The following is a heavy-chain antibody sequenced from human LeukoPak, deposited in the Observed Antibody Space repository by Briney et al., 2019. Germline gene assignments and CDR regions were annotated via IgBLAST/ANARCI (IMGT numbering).Heavy chain of an antibody. D-gene: IGHD5-18*01. V-gene: IGHV1-18*01. CDR2: ISAYNGNT. Sequence: ASVKVSCKASGYTFTSYGISWVRQAPGQGLEWMGWISAYNGNTNYAQKLQGRVTMTTDTSASTAYMELRSLRSDDTAVYYCARDKGTAMVYYYYGMDVWGQGTTVTVSS. J-gene: IGHJ6*02. CDR3: ARDKGTAMVYYYYGMDV. CDR1: GYTFTSYG.